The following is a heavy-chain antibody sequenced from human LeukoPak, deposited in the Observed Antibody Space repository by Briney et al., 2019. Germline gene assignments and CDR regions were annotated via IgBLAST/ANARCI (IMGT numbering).Heavy chain of an antibody. CDR2: ISDSGGSA. CDR3: AKVRCSSTSCYHKGMDV. V-gene: IGHV3-23*01. CDR1: GFTFNTYA. D-gene: IGHD2-2*01. J-gene: IGHJ6*03. Sequence: SGGSLRLSCAASGFTFNTYAMSWVRQAPGKGREWVSAISDSGGSAYYADSVKGRFTISRDNSKNTLYLQMNSLRAEDTAVYYCAKVRCSSTSCYHKGMDVWGKGTTVTISS.